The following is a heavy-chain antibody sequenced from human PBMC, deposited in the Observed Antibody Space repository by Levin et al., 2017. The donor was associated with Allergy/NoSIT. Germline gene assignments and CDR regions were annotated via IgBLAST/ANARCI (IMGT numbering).Heavy chain of an antibody. CDR1: GYSFTSYW. CDR2: IYPGDSDT. V-gene: IGHV5-51*01. D-gene: IGHD6-6*01. CDR3: ARHKSREGQLVGYYFDY. Sequence: GESLKISCKGSGYSFTSYWIGWVRQMPGKGLEWMGIIYPGDSDTRYSPSFQGQVTISADKSISTAYLQWSSLKASDTAMYYCARHKSREGQLVGYYFDYWGQGTLVTVSS. J-gene: IGHJ4*02.